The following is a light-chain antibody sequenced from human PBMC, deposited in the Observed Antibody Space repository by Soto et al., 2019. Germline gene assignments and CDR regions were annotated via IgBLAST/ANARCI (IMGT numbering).Light chain of an antibody. J-gene: IGKJ4*01. Sequence: DIVMTQSPDSLAVSLGERATINCKSSQSVLYSSNNKNYLAWYQQKPGHPPKLLIYWASTRESGVPDRFSGSGSGTDFTLTISSLQADDVAVYYCQQYDNLPLTFGGGTKVEIK. V-gene: IGKV4-1*01. CDR2: WAS. CDR1: QSVLYSSNNKNY. CDR3: QQYDNLPLT.